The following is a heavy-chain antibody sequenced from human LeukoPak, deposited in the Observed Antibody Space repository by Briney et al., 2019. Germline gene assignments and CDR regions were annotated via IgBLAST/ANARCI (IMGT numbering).Heavy chain of an antibody. CDR1: GGSISGYF. V-gene: IGHV4-59*08. J-gene: IGHJ3*02. Sequence: SETLSLTRTVSGGSISGYFWSWIRQPPGKGLELIGYLYYSGSTNYNPSLKSRVTVSVDTSKDQFSLRLSSVTAADTAVYYCARLLAVAGGDAFDIWGQGKMVTVSS. CDR2: LYYSGST. D-gene: IGHD6-19*01. CDR3: ARLLAVAGGDAFDI.